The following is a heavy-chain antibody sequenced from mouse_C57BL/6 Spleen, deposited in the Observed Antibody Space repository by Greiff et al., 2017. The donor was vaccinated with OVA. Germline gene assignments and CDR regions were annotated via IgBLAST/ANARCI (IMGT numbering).Heavy chain of an antibody. Sequence: LVESGAELARPGASVKMSCKASGYTFTSYTMHWVKQRPGQGLEWIGYINPSSGYTKYNQKFKDKATLTADKSSRTAYMQLSSLTSEDSAVYYCATGGGYFDVWGTGTTVTVSS. CDR3: ATGGGYFDV. V-gene: IGHV1-4*01. CDR2: INPSSGYT. J-gene: IGHJ1*03. D-gene: IGHD4-1*01. CDR1: GYTFTSYT.